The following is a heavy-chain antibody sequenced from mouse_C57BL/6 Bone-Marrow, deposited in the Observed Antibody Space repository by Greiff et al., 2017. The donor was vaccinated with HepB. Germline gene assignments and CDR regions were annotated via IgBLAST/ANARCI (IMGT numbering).Heavy chain of an antibody. CDR3: ARSFYSNYVHDYYAMDY. CDR2: ISYSGST. Sequence: EVKLQESGPGLAKPSQTLSLTCSVPGYSITSDYWNWIRKFPGNKLEYMGYISYSGSTYYNPSLKSRISITRDTSKNQYYLQLNSVTTEDTATYYCARSFYSNYVHDYYAMDYWGQGTSVTVSS. V-gene: IGHV3-8*01. J-gene: IGHJ4*01. D-gene: IGHD2-5*01. CDR1: GYSITSDY.